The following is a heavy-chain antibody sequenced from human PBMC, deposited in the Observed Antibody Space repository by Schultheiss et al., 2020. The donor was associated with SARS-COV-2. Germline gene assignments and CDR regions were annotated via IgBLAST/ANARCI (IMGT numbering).Heavy chain of an antibody. J-gene: IGHJ3*02. Sequence: GGSLRLSCAASGFTFSSYEMNWVRQAPGKGLEWVSHISGSGSTTYYADSVKGRFTMSRDNAKNSLYLQMNSLGDGDTAIYYCARIYLDAFDMWGQGTMVTVSS. D-gene: IGHD5-12*01. CDR2: ISGSGSTT. V-gene: IGHV3-48*03. CDR1: GFTFSSYE. CDR3: ARIYLDAFDM.